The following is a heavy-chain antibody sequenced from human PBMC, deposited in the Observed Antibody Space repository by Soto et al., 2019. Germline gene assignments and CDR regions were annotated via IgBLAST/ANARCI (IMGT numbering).Heavy chain of an antibody. V-gene: IGHV3-9*01. D-gene: IGHD6-6*01. J-gene: IGHJ5*02. CDR3: VKASTYSSSQGWFDP. Sequence: SLRLSCAASGFSFDGYAMNCVRQPPGKGLEWVSGISWNSGNIDYADSVKGRFTISRDNAKNSLYLQMNSLRAEDTALYYCVKASTYSSSQGWFDPWGQGTMVTVSS. CDR1: GFSFDGYA. CDR2: ISWNSGNI.